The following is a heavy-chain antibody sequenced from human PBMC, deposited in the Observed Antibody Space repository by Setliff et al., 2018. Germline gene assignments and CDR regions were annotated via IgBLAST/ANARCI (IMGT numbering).Heavy chain of an antibody. CDR1: GGSIGPHY. D-gene: IGHD3-10*01. J-gene: IGHJ6*03. CDR3: ARDRSTVIRGVASFFYYYMDV. Sequence: PSETLSLTCTVSGGSIGPHYWSWIRQAPGKGLEWIGHIFYSDTAKYNPSLESRAAISVDSSKNQFSLKLRSVTAADTAVYYCARDRSTVIRGVASFFYYYMDVWGGGTTVTVSS. CDR2: IFYSDTA. V-gene: IGHV4-59*11.